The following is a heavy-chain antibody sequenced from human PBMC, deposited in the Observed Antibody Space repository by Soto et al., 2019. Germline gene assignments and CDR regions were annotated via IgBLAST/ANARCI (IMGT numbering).Heavy chain of an antibody. CDR2: IYYSGTT. Sequence: LSLTCAVSGDSVSNDNYYWSWIRQPPGKGLEWIGYIYYSGTTNYNSYLKSRLSLSVDMSKNQFSLKLASVTAADTAVYFCARSQRGRTAFTFDYWGQGALVTSPQ. D-gene: IGHD3-16*01. J-gene: IGHJ4*02. CDR1: GDSVSNDNYY. CDR3: ARSQRGRTAFTFDY. V-gene: IGHV4-61*01.